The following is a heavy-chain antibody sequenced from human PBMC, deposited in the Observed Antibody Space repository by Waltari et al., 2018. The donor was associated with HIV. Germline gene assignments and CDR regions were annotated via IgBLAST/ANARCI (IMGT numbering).Heavy chain of an antibody. CDR1: GVTFSSYT. CDR3: AREGLGWELLDAFDL. D-gene: IGHD1-26*01. J-gene: IGHJ3*01. CDR2: ISRSTSYM. Sequence: EVQLVESGGGLVKPGGSLKLSCAASGVTFSSYTMNWVRQAPGKGLEWVSLISRSTSYMYYADSVKGRFTISRDNAKSSLYLQMNSLRAEDTAIYYCAREGLGWELLDAFDLWGQGTLVTVSS. V-gene: IGHV3-21*01.